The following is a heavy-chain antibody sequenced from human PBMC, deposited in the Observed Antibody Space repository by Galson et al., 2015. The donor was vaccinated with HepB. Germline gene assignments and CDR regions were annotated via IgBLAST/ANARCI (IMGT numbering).Heavy chain of an antibody. V-gene: IGHV3-23*01. CDR1: GFTFGNYA. Sequence: SLRLSCAASGFTFGNYAMSWVRRAPGKGLECVSAISRGGDTSDYADSVKGRFTVSRDSSTNTLYLQMNGLRADDTAIYYCVRGTTAPDYWGQGTLVTVSS. CDR3: VRGTTAPDY. J-gene: IGHJ4*02. D-gene: IGHD2/OR15-2a*01. CDR2: ISRGGDTS.